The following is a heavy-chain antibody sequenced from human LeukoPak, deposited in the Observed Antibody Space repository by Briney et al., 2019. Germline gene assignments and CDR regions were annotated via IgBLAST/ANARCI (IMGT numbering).Heavy chain of an antibody. V-gene: IGHV1-2*06. Sequence: SVKVSCKASGYTFAAYYMYWVRQAPGQGLEWMGRINPNSGDTNFAQKFQGRVTLTRDTSISTSYMELSSLRSDDTAVYFCAKVREVGTNIEVVVVDTSGAFDMWGQGTMVTVSS. D-gene: IGHD2-15*01. CDR1: GYTFAAYY. CDR3: AKVREVGTNIEVVVVDTSGAFDM. CDR2: INPNSGDT. J-gene: IGHJ3*02.